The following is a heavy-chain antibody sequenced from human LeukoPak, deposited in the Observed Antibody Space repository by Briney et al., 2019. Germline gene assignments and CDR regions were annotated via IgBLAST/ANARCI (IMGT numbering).Heavy chain of an antibody. Sequence: PGRSLRLSCAASGFTFSSYGMQWVRQAPGKGLEWVAVISYDGSNKYYADSVKGRFTISRDNAKDTLYLQMNSLRTEDTDVYYCAKAPCSSFGGYFDYWGQGSLVTVSS. V-gene: IGHV3-30*18. D-gene: IGHD6-19*01. CDR2: ISYDGSNK. CDR1: GFTFSSYG. J-gene: IGHJ4*02. CDR3: AKAPCSSFGGYFDY.